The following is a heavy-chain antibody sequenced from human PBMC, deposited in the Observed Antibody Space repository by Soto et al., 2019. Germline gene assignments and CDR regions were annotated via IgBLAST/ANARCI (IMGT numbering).Heavy chain of an antibody. CDR2: IYYSGSN. Sequence: QVQLQESGPGLVQHSETLSLTCTVSGGSISSYYWSWIRQPPGKGLVWIGYIYYSGSNNYNPSLKSRVTISVDTTKNQFALKLSSVTAADTAVYYCARGGGEITIFGVVISRGACDIWGQGTMVIVSS. CDR3: ARGGGEITIFGVVISRGACDI. D-gene: IGHD3-3*01. V-gene: IGHV4-59*08. CDR1: GGSISSYY. J-gene: IGHJ3*02.